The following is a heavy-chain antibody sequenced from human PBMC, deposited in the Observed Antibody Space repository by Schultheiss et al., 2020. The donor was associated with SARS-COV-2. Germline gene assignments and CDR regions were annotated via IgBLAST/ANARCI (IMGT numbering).Heavy chain of an antibody. Sequence: GGSLRLSCAASGFTFSSYAMSWVRQAPGKGLEWVSAISGSGGSTYYADSVKGRFTISRDNSKNTLYLQMNSLRAEDTAVYYCAKDEWELLSGGSDYWGQGTLVTVSS. V-gene: IGHV3-23*01. J-gene: IGHJ4*02. CDR2: ISGSGGST. CDR3: AKDEWELLSGGSDY. D-gene: IGHD1-26*01. CDR1: GFTFSSYA.